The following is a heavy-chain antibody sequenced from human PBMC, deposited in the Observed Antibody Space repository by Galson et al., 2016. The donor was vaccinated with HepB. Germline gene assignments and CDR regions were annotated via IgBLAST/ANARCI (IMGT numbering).Heavy chain of an antibody. CDR1: GFDFSTYR. CDR3: AREECSTTNCYTRLYYAMDV. D-gene: IGHD2-2*01. CDR2: ISSDSGAI. V-gene: IGHV3-48*01. Sequence: SLRLSCAASGFDFSTYRMNWVRQAPGKGLEWVSYISSDSGAIHYADSVQGRFTISRDNAGNSLFLQMNSLGVQDTAVYYCAREECSTTNCYTRLYYAMDVWGQGTTVTVSS. J-gene: IGHJ6*02.